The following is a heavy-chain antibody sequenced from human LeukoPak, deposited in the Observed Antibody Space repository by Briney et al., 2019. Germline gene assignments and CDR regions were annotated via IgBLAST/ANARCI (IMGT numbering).Heavy chain of an antibody. CDR1: GFSFSSYA. Sequence: GGSLRLSCAASGFSFSSYAMSWVRQAPGKGLEWVSAISGSGGSTYYADSVKGRFTISRDNSKNTLYLQMNSLRAEDTAVYYCAKDRIITTITDWGQGTLVTVSS. D-gene: IGHD3-22*01. CDR2: ISGSGGST. J-gene: IGHJ4*02. CDR3: AKDRIITTITD. V-gene: IGHV3-23*01.